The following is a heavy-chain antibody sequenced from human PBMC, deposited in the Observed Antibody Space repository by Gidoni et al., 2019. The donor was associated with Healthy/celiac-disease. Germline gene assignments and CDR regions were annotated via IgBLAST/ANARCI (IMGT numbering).Heavy chain of an antibody. V-gene: IGHV4-34*01. CDR3: ARAYYDYVWGSYPPGDYFDY. J-gene: IGHJ4*02. Sequence: QVQLQQWGAGLLRPSETLSLTCAVSGRSFSGYYWCWIRQPPGKGLEWIGEINHSGSTNYNPSLKSRVTISVDTSKNQFSLKLSSVTAADTAVYYCARAYYDYVWGSYPPGDYFDYWGQGTLVTVSS. CDR2: INHSGST. CDR1: GRSFSGYY. D-gene: IGHD3-16*02.